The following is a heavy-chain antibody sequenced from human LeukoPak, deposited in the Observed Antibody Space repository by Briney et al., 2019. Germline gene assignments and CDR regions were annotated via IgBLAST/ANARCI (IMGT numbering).Heavy chain of an antibody. D-gene: IGHD3-10*01. CDR1: GYTFTSYI. V-gene: IGHV7-4-1*02. CDR2: INTSTGNP. J-gene: IGHJ4*02. CDR3: ARRGEGVTMVRGVISPHFDY. Sequence: GASVKVSCKASGYTFTSYIMNWVRQAPGQGLEWMGWINTSTGNPTYAQGFTGRFVFSLDTSVSTAYLQISSLKAEDTAVYYCARRGEGVTMVRGVISPHFDYWGQGTLVTVSS.